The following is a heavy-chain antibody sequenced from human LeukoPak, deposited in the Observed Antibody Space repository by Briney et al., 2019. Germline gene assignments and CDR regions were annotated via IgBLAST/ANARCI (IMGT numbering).Heavy chain of an antibody. CDR3: ARLLGDGYNEFPGWAFDV. D-gene: IGHD5-24*01. J-gene: IGHJ3*01. CDR1: GGSISSSSYY. Sequence: PSETLSLTCTVSGGSISSSSYYWGWIRQPPGKGLEWIGSIYYSGSTSYNPSLKTRVTISVDTSKSQFSLKLSSVTAADTAVYYCARLLGDGYNEFPGWAFDVWCQGTMVTVSS. V-gene: IGHV4-39*01. CDR2: IYYSGST.